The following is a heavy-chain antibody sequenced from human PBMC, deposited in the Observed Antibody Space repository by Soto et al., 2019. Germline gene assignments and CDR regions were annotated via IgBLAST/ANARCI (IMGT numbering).Heavy chain of an antibody. CDR1: GGTFSSYA. Sequence: QVQLVQSGAEVKKPGSSVKVSCKASGGTFSSYAISWVRQAPGQGLEWMGGIIPIFGTANYAQKFQGRVTITADESTSTAYMELSSLRSEDTAVYYWARGITMIVVPRDYYYGMDVWGQGTTVTVSS. V-gene: IGHV1-69*01. J-gene: IGHJ6*02. CDR3: ARGITMIVVPRDYYYGMDV. CDR2: IIPIFGTA. D-gene: IGHD3-22*01.